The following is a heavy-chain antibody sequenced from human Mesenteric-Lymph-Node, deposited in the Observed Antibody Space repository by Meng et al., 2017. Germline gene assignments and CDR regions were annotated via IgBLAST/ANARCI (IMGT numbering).Heavy chain of an antibody. D-gene: IGHD1-20*01. V-gene: IGHV3-53*05. J-gene: IGHJ4*02. CDR1: GFSVSHNY. CDR2: IYNGGST. Sequence: GESLKISCAASGFSVSHNYMNWVRQAPGKGLEWVSLIYNGGSTSYADSVKGRCTISRDNSKNTLFLQMNSLRPEDTAVYHCARESGRRNWKDVTDQWGQGTLVTVSS. CDR3: ARESGRRNWKDVTDQ.